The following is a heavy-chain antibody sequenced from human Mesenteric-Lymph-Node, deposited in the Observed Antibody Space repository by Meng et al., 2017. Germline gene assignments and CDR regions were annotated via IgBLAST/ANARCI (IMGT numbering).Heavy chain of an antibody. CDR3: AIVEFSANDAFDI. V-gene: IGHV1-24*01. CDR1: GYTLTDLS. J-gene: IGHJ3*02. Sequence: ASVKVSCKVSGYTLTDLSMHWVRQAPGKGLEWMGGFDPEDGETIYAQKFQGRVTMTEDTSTDTAYMELSSLRSEDTAVYYCAIVEFSANDAFDIWGQGTMVTVSS. D-gene: IGHD5-24*01. CDR2: FDPEDGET.